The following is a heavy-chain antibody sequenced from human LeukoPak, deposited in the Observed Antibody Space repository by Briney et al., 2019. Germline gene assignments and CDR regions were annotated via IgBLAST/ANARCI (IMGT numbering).Heavy chain of an antibody. Sequence: QTGGSLRLSCAASGFTFSSYWMNWVRQAPGKGLEWVANIEQDGNEKYYVDSVKGRFTISRDNAQNSLYLQMNSLRAEDTAVYYCARDHARDGYNFWGQGTLVTVSS. D-gene: IGHD5-24*01. CDR2: IEQDGNEK. J-gene: IGHJ4*02. CDR3: ARDHARDGYNF. V-gene: IGHV3-7*01. CDR1: GFTFSSYW.